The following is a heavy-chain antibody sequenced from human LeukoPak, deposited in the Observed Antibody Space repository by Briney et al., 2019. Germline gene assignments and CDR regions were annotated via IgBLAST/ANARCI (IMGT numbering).Heavy chain of an antibody. CDR1: GFTFSSYS. V-gene: IGHV3-48*04. CDR2: ISSSSSTI. Sequence: GGSLRLSCAASGFTFSSYSMTWVRQAPGKGLEWVSYISSSSSTIYYADSVKGRFTISRDNAKNSLYLQMNSLRAEDTAVYYCASGAEYCSSTSCYYYWGQGTLVTVSS. CDR3: ASGAEYCSSTSCYYY. J-gene: IGHJ4*02. D-gene: IGHD2-2*01.